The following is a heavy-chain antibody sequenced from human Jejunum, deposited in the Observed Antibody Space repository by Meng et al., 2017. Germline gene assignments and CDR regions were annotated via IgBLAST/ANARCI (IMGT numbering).Heavy chain of an antibody. CDR2: IKSDGSAA. Sequence: GESLKISCAASGLSFSMYWMDWVRQVPGKGLEWVSRIKSDGSAASYADSVKGRFTISRDNAKNTLYLQMDRLSAEDMAVYYCAILPPGIWGQGTLVTSPQ. D-gene: IGHD3-10*01. J-gene: IGHJ4*02. CDR1: GLSFSMYW. CDR3: AILPPGI. V-gene: IGHV3-74*01.